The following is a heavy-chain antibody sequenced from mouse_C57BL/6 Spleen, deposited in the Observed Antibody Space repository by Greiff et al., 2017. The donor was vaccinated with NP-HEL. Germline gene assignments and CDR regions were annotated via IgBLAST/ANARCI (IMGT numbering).Heavy chain of an antibody. CDR1: GYTFTSYW. Sequence: QVQLQQPGAELVKPGASVKLSCKASGYTFTSYWMQWVKQRPGQGLEWIGEIDPSDSYTNYNQKFKGKATLTVDKSSSKAYMQLSSLTSEDSAVYYCARYPITYTYFDVWGTGTTVTVSS. V-gene: IGHV1-50*01. CDR2: IDPSDSYT. CDR3: ARYPITYTYFDV. J-gene: IGHJ1*03. D-gene: IGHD1-1*01.